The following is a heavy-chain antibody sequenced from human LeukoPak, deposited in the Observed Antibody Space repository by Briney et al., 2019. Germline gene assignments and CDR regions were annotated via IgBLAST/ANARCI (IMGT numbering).Heavy chain of an antibody. D-gene: IGHD2-2*01. CDR1: GFTFSDYW. Sequence: GGSLRLSCAASGFTFSDYWMTWVRQAPGKGLEWVSSISSSSYIYYADSVKGRFTISRDNAKNSLYLQMNSLRAEDTAVYYCAREVGSPAIRSAFDIWGQGTMVTVSS. CDR2: ISSSSYI. J-gene: IGHJ3*02. CDR3: AREVGSPAIRSAFDI. V-gene: IGHV3-69-1*01.